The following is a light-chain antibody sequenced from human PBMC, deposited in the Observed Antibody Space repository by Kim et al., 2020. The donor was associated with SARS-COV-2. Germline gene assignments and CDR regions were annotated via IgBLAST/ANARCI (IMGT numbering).Light chain of an antibody. CDR1: QSLSCN. J-gene: IGKJ2*01. Sequence: SVSRGGSATLPRRASQSLSCNFAWYQQEPGQAPRLLIYGASTRATGFPARFSGSGSGTEFNLTLSRLQSEDFAGYYCQQDKHLPLTFGQGTKLEI. CDR2: GAS. CDR3: QQDKHLPLT. V-gene: IGKV3-15*01.